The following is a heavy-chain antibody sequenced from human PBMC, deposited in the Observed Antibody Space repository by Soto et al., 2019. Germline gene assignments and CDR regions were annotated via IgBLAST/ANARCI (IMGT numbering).Heavy chain of an antibody. CDR2: ISAYNGNT. CDR3: ARLLLRDCSSTSCYDYYYYYGMDV. Sequence: ASVKVSCKASGYTFTSYGISWVRQAPGQGLEWMGWISAYNGNTNYAQKLQGRVTMTTDTSTSTAYMELRSLRSDDTAVYYCARLLLRDCSSTSCYDYYYYYGMDVWGQGTTVTVSS. D-gene: IGHD2-2*01. V-gene: IGHV1-18*01. CDR1: GYTFTSYG. J-gene: IGHJ6*02.